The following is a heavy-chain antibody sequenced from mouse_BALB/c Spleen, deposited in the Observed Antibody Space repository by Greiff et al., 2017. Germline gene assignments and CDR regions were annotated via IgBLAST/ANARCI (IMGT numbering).Heavy chain of an antibody. CDR2: ISSGSSTI. D-gene: IGHD2-3*01. CDR3: ARGGYYFFYAMDY. Sequence: EVQGVESGGGLVQPGGSRKLSCAASGFTFSSFGMHWVRQAPEKGLEWVAYISSGSSTIYYADTVKGRFTISRDNPKNTLFLQMTSLRSEDTAMYYCARGGYYFFYAMDYWGQGTSVTVSS. J-gene: IGHJ4*01. V-gene: IGHV5-17*02. CDR1: GFTFSSFG.